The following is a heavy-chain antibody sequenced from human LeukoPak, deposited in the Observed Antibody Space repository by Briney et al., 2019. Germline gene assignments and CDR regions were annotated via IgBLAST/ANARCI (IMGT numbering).Heavy chain of an antibody. Sequence: GGSLRLSCAASGFTFSDYYMSWVRQAPGKGLEWVSYISGSGSMLHYADSVKGRSTISRDNAKNTLYLQMNGLRAEDTAVYYCATDGKLGYYDTSGFFPDYWGQGTLVTDSS. CDR2: ISGSGSML. CDR3: ATDGKLGYYDTSGFFPDY. CDR1: GFTFSDYY. J-gene: IGHJ4*02. D-gene: IGHD3-22*01. V-gene: IGHV3-11*04.